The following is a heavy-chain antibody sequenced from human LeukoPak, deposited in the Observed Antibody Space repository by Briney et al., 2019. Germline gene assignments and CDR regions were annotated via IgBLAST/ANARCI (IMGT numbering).Heavy chain of an antibody. CDR1: GGTFSSYA. J-gene: IGHJ5*02. CDR3: ARDTGSSFYWFDP. V-gene: IGHV1-69*05. D-gene: IGHD6-6*01. Sequence: SVKVSCKASGGTFSSYAISWVRQAPGQGLEWMGRIIPIFGTANYAQKFQGRVTITTDESTSTAYMELSSLRSEDTAVYYCARDTGSSFYWFDPWGQGTLVTVSS. CDR2: IIPIFGTA.